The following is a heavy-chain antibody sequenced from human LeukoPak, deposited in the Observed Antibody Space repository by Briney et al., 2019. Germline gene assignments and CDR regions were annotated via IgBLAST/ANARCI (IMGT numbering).Heavy chain of an antibody. D-gene: IGHD2-8*01. J-gene: IGHJ4*02. CDR2: ISAYNGNT. V-gene: IGHV1-18*01. CDR3: ARDTESPLGYCTNGVCLGDY. Sequence: ASVKVSFKASGYTFTSYGISWVRPAPGQGLEWMGWISAYNGNTNYAQKLQGRVTMTTDTSTSTAYMELRSLRSDDTAVYYCARDTESPLGYCTNGVCLGDYWGQGTLVTVSS. CDR1: GYTFTSYG.